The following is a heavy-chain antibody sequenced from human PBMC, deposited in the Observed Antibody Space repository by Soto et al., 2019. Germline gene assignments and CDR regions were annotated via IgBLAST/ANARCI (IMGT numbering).Heavy chain of an antibody. CDR1: GFNFNFYA. CDR2: ISGSGSGT. CDR3: AKDRVQDCTSISCYRGGDS. D-gene: IGHD2-2*01. V-gene: IGHV3-23*01. Sequence: EVQLLESGGGLVQPGGSLRLSCVASGFNFNFYAMSWVRQAPGKGLEWVSAISGSGSGTFYSDSVKGRFTIPRDNPKNPLYLDISGLRPEDAAVYYCAKDRVQDCTSISCYRGGDSWGQGTLVTVSS. J-gene: IGHJ4*02.